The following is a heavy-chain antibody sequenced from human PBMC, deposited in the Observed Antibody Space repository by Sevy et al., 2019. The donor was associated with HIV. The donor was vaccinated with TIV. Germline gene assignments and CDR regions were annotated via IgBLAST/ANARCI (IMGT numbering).Heavy chain of an antibody. CDR2: ISGSGGST. CDR1: GFSFSWYW. V-gene: IGHV3-23*01. CDR3: AKDPPVLRFLEWLLYSRYYYGMDV. D-gene: IGHD3-3*01. Sequence: GGSLRLACAASGFSFSWYWMSWVRQAPGKGLEWVSAISGSGGSTYYADSVKGRFTISRDNSKNTLYLQMNSLRAEDTAVYYCAKDPPVLRFLEWLLYSRYYYGMDVWGQGTTVTVSS. J-gene: IGHJ6*02.